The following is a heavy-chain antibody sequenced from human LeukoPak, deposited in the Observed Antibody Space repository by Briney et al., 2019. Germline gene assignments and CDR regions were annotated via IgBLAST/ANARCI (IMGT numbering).Heavy chain of an antibody. V-gene: IGHV3-33*01. D-gene: IGHD3-10*01. Sequence: GGSLRLSCAASQFTFRNHGMHWVRQAPGKGLEWVAIIWYDGSKQYYADSVKGRFTISRDNSKDTLYLQMNSLRDEDTAVCYCARDRGARYYDYWGQGTQVSVSS. CDR1: QFTFRNHG. CDR3: ARDRGARYYDY. CDR2: IWYDGSKQ. J-gene: IGHJ4*02.